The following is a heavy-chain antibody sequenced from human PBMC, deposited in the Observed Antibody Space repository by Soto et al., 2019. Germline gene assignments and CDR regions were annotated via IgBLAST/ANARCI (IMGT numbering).Heavy chain of an antibody. D-gene: IGHD3-10*01. Sequence: SETLSLTCTVSGGSISSYYWSWIRQPAGKGLEWIGRIYTSGSTNYNPSLKSRVTMSVDTSKNQFSLKLSSVTAADTAVYYCARGLYYYGSGSSIPYYYYYGMDVWGQGTTVTSP. CDR1: GGSISSYY. V-gene: IGHV4-4*07. CDR3: ARGLYYYGSGSSIPYYYYYGMDV. J-gene: IGHJ6*02. CDR2: IYTSGST.